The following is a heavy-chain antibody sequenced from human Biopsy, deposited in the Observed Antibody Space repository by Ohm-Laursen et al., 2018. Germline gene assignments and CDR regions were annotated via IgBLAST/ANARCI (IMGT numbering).Heavy chain of an antibody. V-gene: IGHV1-69*04. CDR2: INPILGIL. CDR3: ASLYSGTYVGSDY. CDR1: GGTLSNYA. Sequence: SSVKVSCKTSGGTLSNYAINWVRQAPGQGLEWVGRINPILGILDYVQRLKDRVTITADKSTNTAYMQLSRLTSEDTAFYYCASLYSGTYVGSDYWGQGTLVTVSS. J-gene: IGHJ4*02. D-gene: IGHD1-26*01.